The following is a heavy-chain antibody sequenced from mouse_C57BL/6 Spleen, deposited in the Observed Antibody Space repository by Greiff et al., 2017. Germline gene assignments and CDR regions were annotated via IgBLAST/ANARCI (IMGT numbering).Heavy chain of an antibody. CDR3: ARAGDYGSSYNFDY. J-gene: IGHJ2*01. CDR2: ISDGGSYT. V-gene: IGHV5-4*01. CDR1: GFTFSSYA. Sequence: EVQGVESGGGLVKPGGSLKLSCAASGFTFSSYAMSWVRQTPEKRLEWVATISDGGSYTYYPDNVKGRFTISRDNAKNNLYLQMSHLKSEDTAMYYCARAGDYGSSYNFDYWGQGTTLTVSS. D-gene: IGHD1-1*01.